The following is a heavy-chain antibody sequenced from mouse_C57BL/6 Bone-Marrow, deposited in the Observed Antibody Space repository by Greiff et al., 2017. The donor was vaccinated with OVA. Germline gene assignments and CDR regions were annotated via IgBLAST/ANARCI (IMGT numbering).Heavy chain of an antibody. CDR2: ISYDGSN. CDR3: ARGVY. V-gene: IGHV3-6*01. CDR1: GYSITSGYY. Sequence: VQLKQSGPGLVKPSQSLSLTCSVTGYSITSGYYWNWIRQFPGNKLEWMGFISYDGSNNYNPSLKNRISITRDTSKNQFFLKLNSVTTEDTATYYCARGVYWGQGTSVTVSS. J-gene: IGHJ4*01.